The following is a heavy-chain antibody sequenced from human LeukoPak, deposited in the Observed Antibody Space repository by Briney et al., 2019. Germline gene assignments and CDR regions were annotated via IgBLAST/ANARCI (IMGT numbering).Heavy chain of an antibody. CDR2: IYYSGST. V-gene: IGHV4-39*07. Sequence: PSETLSHTCTVSGGSISSSSYYWGWIRQPPGKGLEWIGSIYYSGSTYYNPSLKSRVTISVDTSKNQFSLKLSSVTAADTAVYYCARDFSVAPVAVAGTGYWGQGTLVTVSS. CDR3: ARDFSVAPVAVAGTGY. J-gene: IGHJ4*02. D-gene: IGHD6-19*01. CDR1: GGSISSSSYY.